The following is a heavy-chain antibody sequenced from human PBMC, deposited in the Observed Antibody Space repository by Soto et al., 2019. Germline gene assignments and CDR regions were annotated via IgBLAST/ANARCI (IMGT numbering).Heavy chain of an antibody. V-gene: IGHV4-30-4*01. CDR3: ARDRRRLWFAEVQNHYGMKD. CDR1: GDSIYIGDSY. D-gene: IGHD3-10*01. J-gene: IGHJ6*01. CDR2: IHYSGTT. Sequence: SLTCTVSGDSIYIGDSYWTWIRHPPCKGLEYIGYIHYSGTTYYNLSLKSRITISTDAAKNQFSLKLSSVTAADTAVYYCARDRRRLWFAEVQNHYGMKDWGQGTPVNVSS.